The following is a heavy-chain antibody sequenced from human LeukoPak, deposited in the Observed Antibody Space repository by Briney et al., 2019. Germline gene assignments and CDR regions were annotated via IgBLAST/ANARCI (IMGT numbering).Heavy chain of an antibody. J-gene: IGHJ4*02. V-gene: IGHV3-30*02. D-gene: IGHD4-11*01. CDR3: AIIMTTALDY. Sequence: PGGSLRLPCAASGFTFSSYGMRWVRQAPGKGLEWVAFIRYDGSNKYYADSVKGRFTISRDNSKNTLYLQMNSLRAEDTAVYYCAIIMTTALDYWGQGTLVTVSS. CDR1: GFTFSSYG. CDR2: IRYDGSNK.